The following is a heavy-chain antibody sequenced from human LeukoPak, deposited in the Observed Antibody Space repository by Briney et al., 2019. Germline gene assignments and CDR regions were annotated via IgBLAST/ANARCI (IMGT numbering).Heavy chain of an antibody. CDR1: GFTFSSYA. CDR2: ISGSGGST. V-gene: IGHV3-23*01. J-gene: IGHJ6*03. D-gene: IGHD5-18*01. Sequence: GGSLRLSCAASGFTFSSYAMSWVRQAPGKGLEWVSAISGSGGSTYYADSVKGRFTISRDNSKNTLYLQMNSLRAEDTAVYYCARDQWLQSYHYMDVWGKGTTVTVSS. CDR3: ARDQWLQSYHYMDV.